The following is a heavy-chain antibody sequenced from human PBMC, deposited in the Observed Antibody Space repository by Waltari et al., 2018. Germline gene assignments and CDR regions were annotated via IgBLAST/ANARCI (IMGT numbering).Heavy chain of an antibody. D-gene: IGHD2-2*01. J-gene: IGHJ6*02. CDR3: ARGNLVPAARHYYYYGMDV. Sequence: QVQLVQSGAEVKKPGSSVKVSCKASGGTFSSYAISWVRQAPGQGLEWMGGIIPILGTANYAQKFQGRVMITADESTSTAYMELSSLRSEDTAVYYCARGNLVPAARHYYYYGMDVWGQGTTVTVSS. CDR1: GGTFSSYA. V-gene: IGHV1-69*01. CDR2: IIPILGTA.